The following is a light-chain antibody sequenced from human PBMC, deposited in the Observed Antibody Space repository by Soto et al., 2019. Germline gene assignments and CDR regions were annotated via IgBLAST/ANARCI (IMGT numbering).Light chain of an antibody. CDR2: AAS. Sequence: DIQMTQSPSAMSASVGDRVTITCRASQVIDNYLTWFQQKPGKVPRRLIYAASSLQSGVPSRFSGSGSGTDFTLTISGLQPEDVATYYCLQHNSYPFPFGGGTKVDIK. J-gene: IGKJ4*01. CDR1: QVIDNY. V-gene: IGKV1-17*03. CDR3: LQHNSYPFP.